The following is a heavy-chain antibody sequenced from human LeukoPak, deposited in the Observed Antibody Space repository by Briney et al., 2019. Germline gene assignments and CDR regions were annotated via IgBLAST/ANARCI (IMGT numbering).Heavy chain of an antibody. J-gene: IGHJ4*02. Sequence: GASVKVSCKASGYSFTGHYMHWVRQAPGQGLEWMGWISAYNGNTNYAQKLQGRVTMTTDTSTSTAYMELRSLRSDDTAVYYCARSPNYYGSGSYYKSPLAWRFDYWGQGTLVTVSS. CDR2: ISAYNGNT. D-gene: IGHD3-10*01. CDR1: GYSFTGHY. V-gene: IGHV1-18*04. CDR3: ARSPNYYGSGSYYKSPLAWRFDY.